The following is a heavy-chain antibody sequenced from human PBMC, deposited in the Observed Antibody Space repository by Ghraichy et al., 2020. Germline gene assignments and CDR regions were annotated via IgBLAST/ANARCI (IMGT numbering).Heavy chain of an antibody. CDR2: IYYSGST. CDR3: ARPILNYYDSVRTNVGAFDI. Sequence: SETLSLTCTVSGGSISSYYWSWIRQPPGKGLEWIGYIYYSGSTNYNPSLKSRVTISVDTSKNQFSLKLSSVTAADTAVYYCARPILNYYDSVRTNVGAFDIWGQGTMVTVSS. V-gene: IGHV4-59*08. J-gene: IGHJ3*02. D-gene: IGHD3-22*01. CDR1: GGSISSYY.